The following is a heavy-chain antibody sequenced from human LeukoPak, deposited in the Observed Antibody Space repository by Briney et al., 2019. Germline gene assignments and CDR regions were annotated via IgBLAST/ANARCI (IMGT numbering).Heavy chain of an antibody. J-gene: IGHJ1*01. Sequence: ASVKVSCKASGYTLTSYYLHWVRQAPGQGPEWMGWINPNSGETNYAPKFQGRVTTTRDTSINAAYLELGGLRSDDTAVYYCARGSGYAGAEYFEHWGQGTLVTVSS. V-gene: IGHV1-2*02. CDR2: INPNSGET. CDR3: ARGSGYAGAEYFEH. CDR1: GYTLTSYY. D-gene: IGHD3-3*01.